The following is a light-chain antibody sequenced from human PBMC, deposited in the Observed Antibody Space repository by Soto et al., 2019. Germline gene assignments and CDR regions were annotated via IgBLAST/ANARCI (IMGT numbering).Light chain of an antibody. J-gene: IGLJ2*01. CDR1: SSNIGTNT. CDR3: AAWDDSLKGVV. V-gene: IGLV1-44*01. Sequence: QSALTQPPSASGTPGQRVTISCSGGSSNIGTNTVSWYQQLPGTAPKLLIYINDQRPSGVPDRFSGSWSGTSASLAISGLQSEDEADYYCAAWDDSLKGVVFGGGTKLTVL. CDR2: IND.